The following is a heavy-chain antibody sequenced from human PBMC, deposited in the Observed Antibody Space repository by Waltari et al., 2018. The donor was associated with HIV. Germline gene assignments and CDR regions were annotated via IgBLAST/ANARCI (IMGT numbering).Heavy chain of an antibody. D-gene: IGHD6-19*01. V-gene: IGHV3-9*01. CDR1: GFTFDDYA. J-gene: IGHJ5*02. CDR2: ISWNSGSI. CDR3: AKDRGPFIAVAGT. Sequence: AASGFTFDDYAMHWVRQPPGKGLEGVSGISWNSGSIYYADSVKGRVTISRDNTKNSLYLQMNSVRAEDTALYYCAKDRGPFIAVAGTWGQGTLVTVSS.